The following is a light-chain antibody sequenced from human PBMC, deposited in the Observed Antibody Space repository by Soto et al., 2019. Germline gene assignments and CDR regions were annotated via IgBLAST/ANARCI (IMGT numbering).Light chain of an antibody. Sequence: QSALTQPASVSGSPGQSITISCTGTSSDVGGYDYVSWYQHHPGKAPKLMIYDVSNRPSGVSNRFSGSKSGNTASLTISGLQAEDEADYYCSLYTSSSNLVFGTGNKLTVL. J-gene: IGLJ1*01. V-gene: IGLV2-14*03. CDR2: DVS. CDR3: SLYTSSSNLV. CDR1: SSDVGGYDY.